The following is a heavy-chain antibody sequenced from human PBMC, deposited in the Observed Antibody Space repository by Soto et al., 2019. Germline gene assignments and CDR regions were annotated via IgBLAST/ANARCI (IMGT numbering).Heavy chain of an antibody. J-gene: IGHJ5*02. CDR2: IVPMFGTA. Sequence: QVQLVQSGAEVKKPGSSVNVSCKTSGGTFGNSAVTWLRQAPGQGLEWLGGIVPMFGTANYAQKFQGRVTITADESTITAYMELNSLKTDDTAVYYCARDGDPQSAFWSGPLGGGRFDPWGQGTLVTVSS. CDR3: ARDGDPQSAFWSGPLGGGRFDP. CDR1: GGTFGNSA. D-gene: IGHD3-3*01. V-gene: IGHV1-69*12.